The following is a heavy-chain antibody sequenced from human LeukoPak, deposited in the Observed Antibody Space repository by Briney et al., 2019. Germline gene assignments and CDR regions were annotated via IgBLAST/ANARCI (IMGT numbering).Heavy chain of an antibody. CDR2: INPNSGGT. Sequence: ASMKVSCKASGHTFTAYYIHWVRQAPGQGLEWMGWINPNSGGTNYAQKFQGRVTVTRDTSINTGYMELSRLTSDDTAVYYCARGIHNSGYYETWGQGTLVTVSS. J-gene: IGHJ4*02. CDR3: ARGIHNSGYYET. D-gene: IGHD3-22*01. CDR1: GHTFTAYY. V-gene: IGHV1-2*02.